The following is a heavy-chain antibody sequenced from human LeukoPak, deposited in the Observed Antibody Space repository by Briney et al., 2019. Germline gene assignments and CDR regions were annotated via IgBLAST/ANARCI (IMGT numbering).Heavy chain of an antibody. J-gene: IGHJ4*02. V-gene: IGHV4-34*01. CDR2: INHSGST. D-gene: IGHD3-10*01. CDR1: GGSFSGYY. Sequence: SETLSLTCAVYGGSFSGYYWSWIRQPPGKGLEWIGEINHSGSTNYNPSLKSRVTISVDTSKNQFSLKLSSVTAADTAVYYCARAGYYGSGSYYKRTPFDYWGQGTLVTVSS. CDR3: ARAGYYGSGSYYKRTPFDY.